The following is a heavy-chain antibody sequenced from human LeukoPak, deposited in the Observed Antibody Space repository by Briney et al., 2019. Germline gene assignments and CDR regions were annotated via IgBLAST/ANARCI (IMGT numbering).Heavy chain of an antibody. CDR2: ISGSGGST. CDR1: GFTFSSYA. Sequence: GGSLRLSCAASGFTFSSYAMSWVRQAPGKGLEWVSAISGSGGSTYYADSVKGRFTISRDNSKNTLYLQMNSLRAEDTAVYYCAKDPAHPCGGDCKVLFDYWGQGTLVTVSS. V-gene: IGHV3-23*01. D-gene: IGHD2-21*02. J-gene: IGHJ4*02. CDR3: AKDPAHPCGGDCKVLFDY.